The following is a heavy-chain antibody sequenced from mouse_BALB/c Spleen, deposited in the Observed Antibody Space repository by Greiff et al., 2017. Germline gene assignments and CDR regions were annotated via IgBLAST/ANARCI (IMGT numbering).Heavy chain of an antibody. Sequence: EVKLVESGPGLVKPSQSLSLTCTVTGYSITSDYAWNWIRQFPGNKLEWMGYISYSGSTSYNPSLKSRISITRDTSKNQFFLQLNSVTTEDTATYYCAREDGNYAMDYWGQGTSVTVSS. J-gene: IGHJ4*01. CDR3: AREDGNYAMDY. V-gene: IGHV3-2*02. D-gene: IGHD2-1*01. CDR1: GYSITSDYA. CDR2: ISYSGST.